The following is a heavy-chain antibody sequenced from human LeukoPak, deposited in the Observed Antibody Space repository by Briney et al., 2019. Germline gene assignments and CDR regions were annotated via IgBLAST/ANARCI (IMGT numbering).Heavy chain of an antibody. V-gene: IGHV1-2*02. D-gene: IGHD3-10*01. CDR3: ARDRNYYGSGSYSSYDY. Sequence: ASVKVSCKASGYSFIGYHIHWVRQAPGQGLEWMGWINPKSGGTDYAQKFEGRVTMTRDTSISTAYMELSRLRSDDRVVYYCARDRNYYGSGSYSSYDYWGRETLVTVSS. CDR2: INPKSGGT. CDR1: GYSFIGYH. J-gene: IGHJ4*02.